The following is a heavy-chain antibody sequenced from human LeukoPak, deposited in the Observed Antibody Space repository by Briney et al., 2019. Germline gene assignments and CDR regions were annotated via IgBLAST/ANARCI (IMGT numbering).Heavy chain of an antibody. CDR3: ARIFRLGYCSGGSCPYYFDY. CDR1: GGSISSGDYY. J-gene: IGHJ4*02. Sequence: SQTLSLTCTVSGGSISSGDYYWSWIRQPPGKGVEWIGYIYYSGSTYYNPSLKSRVTISVDTSKNQFSLKLSSVTAADTAVYYCARIFRLGYCSGGSCPYYFDYWGQGTLVTVSS. CDR2: IYYSGST. D-gene: IGHD2-15*01. V-gene: IGHV4-30-4*08.